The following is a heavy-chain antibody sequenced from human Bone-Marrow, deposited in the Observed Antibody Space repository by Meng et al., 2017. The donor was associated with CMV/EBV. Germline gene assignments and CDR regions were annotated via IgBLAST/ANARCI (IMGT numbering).Heavy chain of an antibody. J-gene: IGHJ6*02. D-gene: IGHD3-3*01. Sequence: GGSLRLSCAASGFTFSTYCMNWVRQAHGKGLEWVANIKQDGSEKYYVDSVKGRFTISRDNAKNSLYLEMNSLRAEDTAVYYCARDGRPYYDFWSGYYDYYYGMDVWGQGTTVTVS. CDR3: ARDGRPYYDFWSGYYDYYYGMDV. CDR2: IKQDGSEK. CDR1: GFTFSTYC. V-gene: IGHV3-7*01.